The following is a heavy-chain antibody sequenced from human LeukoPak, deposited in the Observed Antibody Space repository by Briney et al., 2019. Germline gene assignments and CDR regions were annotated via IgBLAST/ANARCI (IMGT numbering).Heavy chain of an antibody. Sequence: SDPLSLTCSVSGGSIRICRYYWAWVRQPPGKGVDRYGSIYYSGSTYYNPSLKSRVTISVDTSKNQFSLKLSSVTAADTAVYYCAKQDGLFGELLDYWGQGTLVTVSS. D-gene: IGHD3-10*02. CDR1: GGSIRICRYY. V-gene: IGHV4-39*07. J-gene: IGHJ4*02. CDR3: AKQDGLFGELLDY. CDR2: IYYSGST.